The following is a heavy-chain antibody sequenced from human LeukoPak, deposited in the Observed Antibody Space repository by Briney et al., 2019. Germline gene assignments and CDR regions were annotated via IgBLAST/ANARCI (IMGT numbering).Heavy chain of an antibody. CDR1: GFPFSDFH. J-gene: IGHJ4*02. CDR2: ITSGGGFK. V-gene: IGHV3-11*04. CDR3: ARVRPGSSGSYYRTS. Sequence: GGSLRLSCVSAGFPFSDFHMSWIRQAPGKGLEWVSYITSGGGFKYYADSVKGRFSISRDDSKNSVFLQMNSLRVEDTAVYYCARVRPGSSGSYYRTSWGQGTLVTVSS. D-gene: IGHD3-22*01.